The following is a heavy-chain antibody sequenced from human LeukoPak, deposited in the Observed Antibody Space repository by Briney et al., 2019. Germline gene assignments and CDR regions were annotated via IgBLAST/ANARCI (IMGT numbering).Heavy chain of an antibody. CDR3: ARSNKYSSGWYLPKLTFDY. J-gene: IGHJ4*02. CDR1: GGSFSGYY. D-gene: IGHD6-19*01. V-gene: IGHV4-34*01. CDR2: TNHSGST. Sequence: SETLSLTCAVYGGSFSGYYWSWIRQPPGKGLEWIGETNHSGSTNYNPSLKSRVTISVDTPKNQFSLKLSSVTAADTAVYYCARSNKYSSGWYLPKLTFDYWGQGTLVTVSS.